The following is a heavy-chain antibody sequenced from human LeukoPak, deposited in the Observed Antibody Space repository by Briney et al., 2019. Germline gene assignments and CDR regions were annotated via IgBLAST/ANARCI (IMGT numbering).Heavy chain of an antibody. J-gene: IGHJ4*02. D-gene: IGHD3-22*01. CDR1: GFTFSSYA. Sequence: PGGSLRLSCAASGFTFSSYAMSWVRQTPGKGLEWVSGISAGSGNRHYADSVKGRFTISRDNAKNTLYLQMNSLRAEDTAVYFCAYYDSSGYYYGRLRYWGQGTPVTVSS. CDR3: AYYDSSGYYYGRLRY. V-gene: IGHV3-23*01. CDR2: ISAGSGNR.